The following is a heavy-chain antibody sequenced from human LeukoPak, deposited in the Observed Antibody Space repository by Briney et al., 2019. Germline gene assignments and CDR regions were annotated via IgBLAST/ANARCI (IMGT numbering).Heavy chain of an antibody. CDR1: GFTFSSYA. Sequence: GGSLRLSCAAYGFTFSSYAMSWVRQAPGKGLEWVSAISGSGGSTYYADSVKGRFTISRDNSKNTPYLQMNSLRAEDTAVYYCAKDGASDIPYYYYGMDVWGQGTTVTVSS. CDR3: AKDGASDIPYYYYGMDV. J-gene: IGHJ6*02. D-gene: IGHD2-15*01. CDR2: ISGSGGST. V-gene: IGHV3-23*01.